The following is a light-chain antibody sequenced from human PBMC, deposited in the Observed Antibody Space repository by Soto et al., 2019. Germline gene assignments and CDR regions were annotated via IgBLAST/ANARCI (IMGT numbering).Light chain of an antibody. CDR3: QQYYSSPTWT. CDR2: WAS. J-gene: IGKJ1*01. CDR1: QSIFYSSNNKNN. Sequence: DIVMTQSPDSLAVSLGERATINCKSSQSIFYSSNNKNNLAWYQQRPGQPPRLLIYWASTRESGVPDRFSGSGSGTDFALTISSLQAEDVAVYYCQQYYSSPTWTFGQGTKVEIK. V-gene: IGKV4-1*01.